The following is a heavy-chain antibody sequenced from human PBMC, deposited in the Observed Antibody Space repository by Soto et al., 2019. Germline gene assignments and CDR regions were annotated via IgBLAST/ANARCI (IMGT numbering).Heavy chain of an antibody. CDR1: GGSFSGYY. V-gene: IGHV4-34*01. J-gene: IGHJ4*02. D-gene: IGHD6-19*01. Sequence: SETLSLTCAVYGGSFSGYYWSWIRQPPGKGLEWIGEINHSVSTNYNPSLKSRVTISVDTSKNQFSLKLSSVTAADTAVYYCARGLEKWLDLYFAYWGQGTLVTVSS. CDR2: INHSVST. CDR3: ARGLEKWLDLYFAY.